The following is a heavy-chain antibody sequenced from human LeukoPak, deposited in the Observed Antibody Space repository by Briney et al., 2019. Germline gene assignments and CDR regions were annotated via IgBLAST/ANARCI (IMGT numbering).Heavy chain of an antibody. Sequence: GGTLRLSCAASGFTFSSYAMSWVRQAPGKGLEWVSAISGSGGSTYYADSVKGRFTISRDNSKNTLYLQMNSLRAEDTAVYYCAKDGTPIAVANLDYWGQGTLVTVSS. CDR2: ISGSGGST. D-gene: IGHD6-19*01. CDR3: AKDGTPIAVANLDY. CDR1: GFTFSSYA. J-gene: IGHJ4*02. V-gene: IGHV3-23*01.